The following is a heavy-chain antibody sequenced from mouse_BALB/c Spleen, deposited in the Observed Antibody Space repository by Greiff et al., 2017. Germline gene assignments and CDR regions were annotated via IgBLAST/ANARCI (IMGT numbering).Heavy chain of an antibody. CDR3: ARKYGNYGGAMDY. CDR2: ISYSGST. CDR1: GDSITSGY. V-gene: IGHV3-8*02. D-gene: IGHD2-10*02. J-gene: IGHJ4*01. Sequence: EVQLVESGPSLVKPSQTLSLTCSVTGDSITSGYWNWIRKFPGNKLEYMGYISYSGSTYYNPSLKSRISITRDTSKNQYYLQLNSVTTEDTATYYCARKYGNYGGAMDYWGQGTSVTVSS.